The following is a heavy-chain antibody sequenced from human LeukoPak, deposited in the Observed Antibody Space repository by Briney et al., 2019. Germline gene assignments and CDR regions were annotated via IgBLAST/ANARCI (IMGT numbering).Heavy chain of an antibody. V-gene: IGHV3-23*01. Sequence: PGGSLRLSCAASGFTFSSYDMSWVRQAPGKGLEWVSAISGSGGSTYYADSVKGRFTISRDNSKNTLYLQMNSLRAEDTAVYYCANDIAVAADAFDIWGQGTMVTVSS. J-gene: IGHJ3*02. CDR1: GFTFSSYD. CDR2: ISGSGGST. CDR3: ANDIAVAADAFDI. D-gene: IGHD6-19*01.